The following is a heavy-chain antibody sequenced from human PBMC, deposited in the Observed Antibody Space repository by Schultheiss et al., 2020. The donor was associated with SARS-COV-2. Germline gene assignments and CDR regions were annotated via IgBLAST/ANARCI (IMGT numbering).Heavy chain of an antibody. CDR1: GFTFSNAW. D-gene: IGHD1-26*01. CDR2: IKSKTDGGTT. CDR3: AKDRSGSYPRWFDP. J-gene: IGHJ5*02. Sequence: ETLSLTCAASGFTFSNAWMSWVRQAPGKGLEWVGRIKSKTDGGTTDYAAPVKGRFTISRDDSKNTLYLQMNSLKTEDTAVYYCAKDRSGSYPRWFDPWGQGTLVTVSS. V-gene: IGHV3-15*01.